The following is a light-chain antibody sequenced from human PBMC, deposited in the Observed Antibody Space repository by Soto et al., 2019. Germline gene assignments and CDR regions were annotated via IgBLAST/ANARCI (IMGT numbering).Light chain of an antibody. CDR1: QSVSSSY. CDR2: GAS. V-gene: IGKV3-20*01. J-gene: IGKJ2*01. Sequence: EIVLTQSPGTLSLSPGARATLSCRASQSVSSSYLAWYQQKPGQAPRLLIYGASSSATGIPDRFSGSGSGTDFTLTISRLEPEDFAVYFCEQYGNSPPNTFGQGTKVEIK. CDR3: EQYGNSPPNT.